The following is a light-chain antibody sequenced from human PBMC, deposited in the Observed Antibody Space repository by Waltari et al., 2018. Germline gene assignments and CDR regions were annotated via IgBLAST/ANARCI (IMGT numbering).Light chain of an antibody. CDR1: APNIGSNA. V-gene: IGLV1-44*01. CDR3: ASWDGSLAAYV. Sequence: QSVLTQPPSASGTPGQRVTTSCSGGAPNIGSNAVNWYQHLPGAAPKLVILNNSQRPSGISDRFSGSTSGASASLAISGLQSDDEADYYCASWDGSLAAYVFGGGTKVTV. J-gene: IGLJ1*01. CDR2: NNS.